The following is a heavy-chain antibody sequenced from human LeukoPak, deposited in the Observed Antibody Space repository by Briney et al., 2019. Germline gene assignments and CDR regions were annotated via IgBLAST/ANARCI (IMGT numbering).Heavy chain of an antibody. CDR3: ARGRSAYDGSGYYYGN. J-gene: IGHJ4*02. V-gene: IGHV4-38-2*02. CDR2: INHSGST. CDR1: GYTISSGYD. Sequence: SETLSLTCSVSGYTISSGYDWGWIWQPPGKGLEWIGEINHSGSTNYNPSLKSRVTISVDTSQNQFSLNLSSVTAADTAVYYCARGRSAYDGSGYYYGNWGQGTLATVSS. D-gene: IGHD3-22*01.